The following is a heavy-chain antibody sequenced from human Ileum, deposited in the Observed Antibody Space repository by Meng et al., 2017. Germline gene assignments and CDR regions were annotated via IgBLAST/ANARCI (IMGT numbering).Heavy chain of an antibody. Sequence: QWQLQESGTGLGMPAGTLALTCAVSGGSISDSNWCSWVRQPPGKGLEWIGEIYHTWSTNYNPSLKSRVTMSLDKSKNQFFLDLPSVTAADTAVYYCARDLLGPAIAASGYFDPWGQGTLVTVSS. CDR1: GGSISDSNW. V-gene: IGHV4-4*02. J-gene: IGHJ5*02. CDR3: ARDLLGPAIAASGYFDP. CDR2: IYHTWST. D-gene: IGHD5-12*01.